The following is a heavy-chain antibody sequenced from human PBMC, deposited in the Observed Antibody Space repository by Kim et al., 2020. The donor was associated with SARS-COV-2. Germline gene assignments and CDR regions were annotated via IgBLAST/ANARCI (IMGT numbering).Heavy chain of an antibody. CDR3: ARDMEMATTYFDY. V-gene: IGHV3-30*01. J-gene: IGHJ4*02. D-gene: IGHD1-1*01. Sequence: YVDSVKGRFTISRDNSKNTLYLQMNSLRAEDTAVYYCARDMEMATTYFDYWGQGTLVTVSS.